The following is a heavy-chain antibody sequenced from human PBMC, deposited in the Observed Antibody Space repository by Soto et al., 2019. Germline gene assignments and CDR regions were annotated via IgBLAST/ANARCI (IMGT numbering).Heavy chain of an antibody. Sequence: GASVKVSCKASGYTFTSYYMHWVRQAPGQGLEWMGIINPSGGSTSYAQKFQGRVTMTRDTSTSTVYMELSSLRSEDTAVYYCASGVVSHYYYYYGMDVWGQGTTVTVSS. D-gene: IGHD3-3*01. CDR1: GYTFTSYY. CDR3: ASGVVSHYYYYYGMDV. CDR2: INPSGGST. J-gene: IGHJ6*02. V-gene: IGHV1-46*01.